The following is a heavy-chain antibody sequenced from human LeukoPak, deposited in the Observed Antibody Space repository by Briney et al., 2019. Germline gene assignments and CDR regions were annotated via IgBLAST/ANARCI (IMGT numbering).Heavy chain of an antibody. J-gene: IGHJ6*03. CDR2: IYYSGST. V-gene: IGHV4-59*08. D-gene: IGHD6-19*01. Sequence: SETLSLTCTVSGGSISSYYWSWIRQSPGKGLEWIGYIYYSGSTNYNPSLKSRVTISVDTSKNQFSLKLSSVTAADTAVYYCASRGGSGWPYYYYYYMDVWGKGTTVTISS. CDR1: GGSISSYY. CDR3: ASRGGSGWPYYYYYYMDV.